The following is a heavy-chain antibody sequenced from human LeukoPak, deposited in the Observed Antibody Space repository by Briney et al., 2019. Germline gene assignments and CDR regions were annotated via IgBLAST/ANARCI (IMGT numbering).Heavy chain of an antibody. V-gene: IGHV4-59*01. Sequence: SQTLSLTCTVSGGSINNYYWSWIRQPQGKGQELIGYIYYSGSTNYNPSLKSRVTISVDTSKNQFSLKLNSVTAADTAVYYCARDRITMVRGALRYYGMDVWGQGTTVTVSS. CDR2: IYYSGST. J-gene: IGHJ6*02. CDR3: ARDRITMVRGALRYYGMDV. D-gene: IGHD3-10*01. CDR1: GGSINNYY.